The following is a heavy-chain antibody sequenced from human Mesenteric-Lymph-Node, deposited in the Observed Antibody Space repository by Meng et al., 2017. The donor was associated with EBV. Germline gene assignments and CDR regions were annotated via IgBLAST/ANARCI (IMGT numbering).Heavy chain of an antibody. CDR2: ISSSPGTK. CDR1: GFTFSDHY. D-gene: IGHD5-24*01. V-gene: IGHV3-11*01. Sequence: QGQLVEAWGGLVKPGGSLRLSCEASGFTFSDHYMSWVRQAPGKGLEWLSYISSSPGTKQYADSVKGRFTISRDNAKNSVYLQMDRLRVDDTAVYYCARRRGGLLFFDHWGQGILVTVSS. J-gene: IGHJ4*02. CDR3: ARRRGGLLFFDH.